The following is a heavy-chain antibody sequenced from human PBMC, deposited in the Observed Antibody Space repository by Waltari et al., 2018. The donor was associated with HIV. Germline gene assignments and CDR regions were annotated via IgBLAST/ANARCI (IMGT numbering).Heavy chain of an antibody. V-gene: IGHV5-51*01. D-gene: IGHD2-21*02. CDR3: ARPGLAYCGGDCYYHF. CDR1: GYSVTTYW. J-gene: IGHJ4*02. CDR2: VYPGDSET. Sequence: VQLVQSGTEVKKPGESLTISCKASGYSVTTYWLAWVRQRPGKGLEWMGIVYPGDSETRYSPSFEGQVTISVDKSIATAYLQWSSLKASDSAVYYCARPGLAYCGGDCYYHFWGQGTLVSVSS.